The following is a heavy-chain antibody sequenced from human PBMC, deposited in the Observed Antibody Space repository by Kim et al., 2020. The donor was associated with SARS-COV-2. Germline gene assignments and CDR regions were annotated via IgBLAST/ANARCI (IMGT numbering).Heavy chain of an antibody. J-gene: IGHJ3*02. D-gene: IGHD1-26*01. V-gene: IGHV1-18*01. CDR3: ARGEWELPWHDAFDI. Sequence: QKLQGRVTMTTDTSTSTAYMELRSLRSDDTAVYYCARGEWELPWHDAFDIWGQGTMVTVSS.